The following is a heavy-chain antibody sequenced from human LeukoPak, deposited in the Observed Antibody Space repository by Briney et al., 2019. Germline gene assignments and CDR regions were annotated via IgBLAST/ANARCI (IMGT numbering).Heavy chain of an antibody. CDR3: ARADCSSSTCYLRRSWFDP. V-gene: IGHV3-21*01. CDR1: GFTFSRYD. CDR2: ISTSSRYI. Sequence: GGSLRLSCAASGFTFSRYDMNWVRQAPGKGLEWVSSISTSSRYIYYTDSVRGRFTISRDDAKNSLYLQMSSLRAEDTAVYYCARADCSSSTCYLRRSWFDPWGQGTLVTVSS. D-gene: IGHD2-2*01. J-gene: IGHJ5*02.